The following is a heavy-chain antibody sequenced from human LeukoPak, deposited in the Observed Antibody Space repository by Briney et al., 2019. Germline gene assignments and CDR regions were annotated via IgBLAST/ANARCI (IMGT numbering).Heavy chain of an antibody. CDR3: ASRPDQHLLYYFDY. Sequence: SVKVSCKASGGTFSSYAISWVRQAPGQGLEWMGGIIPIFGTANYAQKFQGRVTITADESTSTAYMELSSLRSEDTAVYYCASRPDQHLLYYFDYWGQGALVTVSS. CDR1: GGTFSSYA. V-gene: IGHV1-69*01. CDR2: IIPIFGTA. J-gene: IGHJ4*02. D-gene: IGHD2-15*01.